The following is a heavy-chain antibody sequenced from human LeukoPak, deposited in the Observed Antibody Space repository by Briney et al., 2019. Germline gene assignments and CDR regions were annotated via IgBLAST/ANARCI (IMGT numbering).Heavy chain of an antibody. Sequence: PGGSLRLSCAASGLTFSGSAMHWVRQASGKGLEWVGRIRSKANNYTTTYPASVKGRFTISRDDSKNTAYLQMNSLKIEDTAVYYCTTSSLPDYWGQGTLVTVSS. D-gene: IGHD2-2*01. J-gene: IGHJ4*02. V-gene: IGHV3-73*01. CDR1: GLTFSGSA. CDR3: TTSSLPDY. CDR2: IRSKANNYTT.